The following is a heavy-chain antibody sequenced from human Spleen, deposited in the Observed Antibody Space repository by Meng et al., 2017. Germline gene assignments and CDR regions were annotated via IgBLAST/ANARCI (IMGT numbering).Heavy chain of an antibody. D-gene: IGHD2-15*01. Sequence: GESLKISCAASGFAFSSYDMSWVRQAPGKGLEYVSGTSASGGQAYYADSVKGRFTISRDNSKNTLYLQMNSLRAEDTAVYYCAKIPHRAWGGSGNWFDPWGQGTLVTVSS. J-gene: IGHJ5*02. V-gene: IGHV3-23*01. CDR3: AKIPHRAWGGSGNWFDP. CDR1: GFAFSSYD. CDR2: TSASGGQA.